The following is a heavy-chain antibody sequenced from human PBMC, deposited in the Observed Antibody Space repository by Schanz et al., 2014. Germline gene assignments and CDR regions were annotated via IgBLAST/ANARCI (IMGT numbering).Heavy chain of an antibody. CDR3: AREAKWGQWYFDL. CDR2: INPSDGST. D-gene: IGHD1-26*01. Sequence: QVPLVQSGAEVKKPGSSVKVSCKASGDTFTRYHMHWVRQAPGQGLEWMGIINPSDGSTTYAQKLQGRVTMTRDTSTRTVHMELSSLRSEDTALYYCAREAKWGQWYFDLWGRGSLVTVSS. J-gene: IGHJ2*01. CDR1: GDTFTRYH. V-gene: IGHV1-46*04.